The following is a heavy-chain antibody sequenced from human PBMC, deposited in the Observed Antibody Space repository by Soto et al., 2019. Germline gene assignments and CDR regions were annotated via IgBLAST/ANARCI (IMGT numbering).Heavy chain of an antibody. J-gene: IGHJ6*02. CDR3: ARDRLVPYGYGMDV. V-gene: IGHV1-18*01. Sequence: GASVKVSCKASGYTFTSNGSRWVRQAPGQGLEWMGWISAYNGNTNYAQKLQGRVTMTTDTSTSTAYMELRSLRVEDTAVYYCARDRLVPYGYGMDVWGQWTTVTVSS. CDR2: ISAYNGNT. CDR1: GYTFTSNG. D-gene: IGHD2-2*01.